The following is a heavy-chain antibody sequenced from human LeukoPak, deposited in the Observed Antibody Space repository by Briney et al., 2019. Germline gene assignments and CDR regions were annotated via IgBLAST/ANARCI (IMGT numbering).Heavy chain of an antibody. D-gene: IGHD3-10*01. CDR3: AKEGTMGGDVPVGPDY. CDR1: GFTFSSYA. J-gene: IGHJ4*02. Sequence: GGSLRLSCAASGFTFSSYAMSWVRQAPGKGLEWVSAISGSGGSTYYADSVKGRFTISRDNSKNTLYLQMNSLRAEDTAVYFGAKEGTMGGDVPVGPDYWGERTLVTVSS. V-gene: IGHV3-23*01. CDR2: ISGSGGST.